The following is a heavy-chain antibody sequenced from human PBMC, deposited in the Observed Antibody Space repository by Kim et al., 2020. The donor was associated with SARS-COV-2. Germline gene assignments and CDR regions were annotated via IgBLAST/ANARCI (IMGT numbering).Heavy chain of an antibody. CDR3: AREGEGFTIFGVVIGYNWFDP. CDR1: GFTFSSYW. J-gene: IGHJ5*02. D-gene: IGHD3-3*01. Sequence: GGSLRLSCAASGFTFSSYWMSWVRQAPGKGLEWVANIKQDGSEKYYVDSVKGRFTISRDNAKNSLYLQMNSLRAEDTAVYYCAREGEGFTIFGVVIGYNWFDPWGQGTLVTVSS. V-gene: IGHV3-7*01. CDR2: IKQDGSEK.